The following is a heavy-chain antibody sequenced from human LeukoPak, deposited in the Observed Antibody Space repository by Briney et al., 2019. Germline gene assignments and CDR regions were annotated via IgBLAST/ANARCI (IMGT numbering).Heavy chain of an antibody. CDR1: GGSFSGYY. V-gene: IGHV4-34*01. CDR2: INHSGST. Sequence: SETLSLTCAVYGGSFSGYYWSWIRQPPGKGLEWIGEINHSGSTNYNPSLKSRVTISVDTSKNQFSLKLSSVTAADTAVYYCARADDYYGSGSYYSLDYWGQGTLVTVSS. CDR3: ARADDYYGSGSYYSLDY. J-gene: IGHJ4*02. D-gene: IGHD3-10*01.